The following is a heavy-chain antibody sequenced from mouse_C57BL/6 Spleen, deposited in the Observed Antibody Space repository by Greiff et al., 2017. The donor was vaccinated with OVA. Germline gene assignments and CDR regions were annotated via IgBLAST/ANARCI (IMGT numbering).Heavy chain of an antibody. CDR3: ARHGRTLYYFDY. CDR1: GFTFSDYG. D-gene: IGHD1-1*01. Sequence: EVQVVESGGGLVKPGGSLKLSCAASGFTFSDYGMHWVRQAPEKGLEWVAYISSGSSTIYYADTVKGRFTISRDNAKNTLFLQMTSLRSEDTAMYYCARHGRTLYYFDYWGQGTTRTVSS. V-gene: IGHV5-17*01. CDR2: ISSGSSTI. J-gene: IGHJ2*01.